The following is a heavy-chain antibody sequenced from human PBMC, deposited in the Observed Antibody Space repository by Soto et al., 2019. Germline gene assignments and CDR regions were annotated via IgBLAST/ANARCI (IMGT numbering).Heavy chain of an antibody. J-gene: IGHJ5*02. CDR2: INHSGST. CDR1: GGSISSGGYY. V-gene: IGHV4-39*07. CDR3: ARARPKLGYCSSTSCYMRRDNWFDP. Sequence: SETLSLTCTVSGGSISSGGYYWSWIRQPPGKGLEWIGEINHSGSTNYNPSLKSRVTISVDTSKNQFSLKLSSVTAADTAVYYCARARPKLGYCSSTSCYMRRDNWFDPWGQGTLVTVSS. D-gene: IGHD2-2*02.